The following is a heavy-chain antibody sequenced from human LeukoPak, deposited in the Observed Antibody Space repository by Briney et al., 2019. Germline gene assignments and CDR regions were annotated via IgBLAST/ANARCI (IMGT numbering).Heavy chain of an antibody. J-gene: IGHJ3*02. CDR1: GGTFSSYA. CDR2: IIPIFGTA. Sequence: SVKVSCKASGGTFSSYAISWVRQAPGQGLEWMGGIIPIFGTANYAQKFQGRVTITADKSTSTAYMELSSLRSEDTAVYYCAREYSSSWLDIHDAFDIWGQGTMVTVPS. CDR3: AREYSSSWLDIHDAFDI. V-gene: IGHV1-69*06. D-gene: IGHD6-13*01.